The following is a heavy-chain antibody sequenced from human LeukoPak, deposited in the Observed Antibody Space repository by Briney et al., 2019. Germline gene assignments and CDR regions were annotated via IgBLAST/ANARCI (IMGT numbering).Heavy chain of an antibody. Sequence: SETLSLTCTVSGGSISSYYWSWIRQPPGKGLEWIGYIYYSGSTNYNPSLKSRVTISVDTSKNQFSLKLSSVTAADTAVYYCAAERFGYDSQVWGQGTLVTVSS. V-gene: IGHV4-59*01. J-gene: IGHJ4*02. CDR3: AAERFGYDSQV. CDR2: IYYSGST. D-gene: IGHD5-12*01. CDR1: GGSISSYY.